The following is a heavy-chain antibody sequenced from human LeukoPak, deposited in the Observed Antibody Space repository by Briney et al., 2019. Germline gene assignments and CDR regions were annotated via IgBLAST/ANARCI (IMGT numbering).Heavy chain of an antibody. D-gene: IGHD3-10*01. CDR1: GFTVSSNY. J-gene: IGHJ6*02. Sequence: PGGSLRLSCAASGFTVSSNYMSWVRQAPGKGLEWVSVIYSGGSTYYADSVKGRFTISRDNSKNTLYLQMNSLRAEDTAVYYCASFAQTMVRGVPIPDYYGMDVWGQGTTVTVSS. CDR2: IYSGGST. V-gene: IGHV3-53*01. CDR3: ASFAQTMVRGVPIPDYYGMDV.